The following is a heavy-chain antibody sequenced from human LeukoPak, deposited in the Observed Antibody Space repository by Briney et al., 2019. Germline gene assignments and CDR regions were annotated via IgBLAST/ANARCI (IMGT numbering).Heavy chain of an antibody. Sequence: ASVKVSCKASGYSFTGYHIHWVRQAPGQGLEWMGWSNPNTGGTNYAQKFQGRVTMTRDTSNSTAYMEVSGLRSDDTAVYYCARLTSLAAAGTPGRYFQHWGQGTLVTVSS. J-gene: IGHJ1*01. D-gene: IGHD6-13*01. CDR1: GYSFTGYH. CDR2: SNPNTGGT. CDR3: ARLTSLAAAGTPGRYFQH. V-gene: IGHV1-2*02.